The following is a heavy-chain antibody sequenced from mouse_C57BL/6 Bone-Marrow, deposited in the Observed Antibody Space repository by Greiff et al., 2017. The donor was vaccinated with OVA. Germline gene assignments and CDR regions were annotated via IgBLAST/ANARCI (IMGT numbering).Heavy chain of an antibody. J-gene: IGHJ3*01. CDR3: ARGPPVFAY. Sequence: QVQLQQSGAELARPGASVKLSCKASGYTFTSYGISWVKQRTGQGLEWIGEIYPRSGNTYYTEKFKGKATLTADKSSSTAYMELRSLTAEDSAVYYCARGPPVFAYWGQGTLVTVSA. V-gene: IGHV1-81*01. CDR1: GYTFTSYG. CDR2: IYPRSGNT.